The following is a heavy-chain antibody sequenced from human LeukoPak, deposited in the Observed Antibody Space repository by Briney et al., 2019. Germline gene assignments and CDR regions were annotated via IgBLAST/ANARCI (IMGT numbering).Heavy chain of an antibody. Sequence: SETLSLTCAVYGGSFSGYYWSWIRQPPGKGLEWIGEINHSGSTNYNPSLKSRVTISVDTSKNQFSLKLSSVTAADTAVYYCARGRARSRFPRLGEFSPEYFDYWGQGTLVTVSS. CDR1: GGSFSGYY. D-gene: IGHD3-16*02. CDR2: INHSGST. CDR3: ARGRARSRFPRLGEFSPEYFDY. J-gene: IGHJ4*02. V-gene: IGHV4-34*01.